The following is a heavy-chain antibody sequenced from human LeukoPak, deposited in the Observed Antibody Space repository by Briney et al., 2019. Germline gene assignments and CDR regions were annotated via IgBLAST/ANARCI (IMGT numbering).Heavy chain of an antibody. CDR2: ISGSGGST. Sequence: GGSLRLSCAASGFTFSSYAMSWVRQAPGKGLEWVSAISGSGGSTYYADSVKGRFTISRDSSKNTLYLQMNSLRAEDTAVYYCAKGKYYYDSNYWGQGTLVTVSS. CDR1: GFTFSSYA. CDR3: AKGKYYYDSNY. D-gene: IGHD3-22*01. J-gene: IGHJ4*02. V-gene: IGHV3-23*01.